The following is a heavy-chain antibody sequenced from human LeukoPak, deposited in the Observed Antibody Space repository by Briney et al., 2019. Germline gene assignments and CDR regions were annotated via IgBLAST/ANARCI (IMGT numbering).Heavy chain of an antibody. CDR2: INRDGSTT. V-gene: IGHV3-74*01. D-gene: IGHD3-10*01. CDR3: AREYGFGSGSYFP. Sequence: GGSLRLSCAASGFTFSTYWMHWVRQAPGKGLVWVSRINRDGSTTSYADSVKGRFTISRDTAKNTLYLRMNSLRAEDTAVYYCAREYGFGSGSYFPWGQGTLVTVSS. J-gene: IGHJ5*02. CDR1: GFTFSTYW.